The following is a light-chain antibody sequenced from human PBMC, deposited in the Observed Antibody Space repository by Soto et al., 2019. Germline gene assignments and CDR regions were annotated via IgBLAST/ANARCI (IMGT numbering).Light chain of an antibody. J-gene: IGKJ3*01. CDR3: QQYKSAPFT. CDR2: KAS. CDR1: QSISSW. V-gene: IGKV1-5*03. Sequence: DIQMTQSPSTLSASVGDRVTITCRASQSISSWLAWYQQKPGKAPKLLINKASSLESGVPSRFSGSGSGTEFTLTISSLQPDDFATYYCQQYKSAPFTFGPGTKVDIK.